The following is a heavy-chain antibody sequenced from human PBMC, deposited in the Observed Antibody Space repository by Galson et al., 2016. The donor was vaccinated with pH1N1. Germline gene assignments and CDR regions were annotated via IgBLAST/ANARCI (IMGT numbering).Heavy chain of an antibody. Sequence: SLRLSCATSGFTFSNYWMHWVRQAPGKGLEWVANINQDGSETYYVDSVRGRFTISRDNAKNSLYLQMNSLRDEDTALYYCARAIGSRSAYWGQGTLVTVSS. CDR1: GFTFSNYW. CDR3: ARAIGSRSAY. CDR2: INQDGSET. J-gene: IGHJ4*02. D-gene: IGHD3-16*02. V-gene: IGHV3-7*01.